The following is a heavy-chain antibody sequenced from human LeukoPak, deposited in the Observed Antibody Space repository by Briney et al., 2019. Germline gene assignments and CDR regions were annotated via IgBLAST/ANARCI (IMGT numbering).Heavy chain of an antibody. V-gene: IGHV1-69*13. D-gene: IGHD1-26*01. CDR1: GYTFTSYG. J-gene: IGHJ4*02. CDR2: IVPILKTP. Sequence: GASVKASCKASGYTFTSYGISWVRQAPGQGLEWMGGIVPILKTPNYPQKFQGRVTITADESTRTVYMELTSLKSEDTAIYYCANIMGMAPLDHWGQGTLVTVSS. CDR3: ANIMGMAPLDH.